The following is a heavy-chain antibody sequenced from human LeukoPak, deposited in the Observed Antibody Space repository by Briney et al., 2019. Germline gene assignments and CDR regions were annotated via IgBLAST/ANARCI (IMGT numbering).Heavy chain of an antibody. Sequence: SETLSLTCNVSGASISNYYWVWIRQPPGKGLEWVGSIYHSGTTYSGSTYYNPSLKSRVTISLDTSKNQFSLKVGSMTAADTAVYYCARAGGYGLIDYWGQGTVVTVSS. J-gene: IGHJ4*02. CDR1: GASISNYY. V-gene: IGHV4-39*07. D-gene: IGHD5-18*01. CDR2: IYHSGTTYSGST. CDR3: ARAGGYGLIDY.